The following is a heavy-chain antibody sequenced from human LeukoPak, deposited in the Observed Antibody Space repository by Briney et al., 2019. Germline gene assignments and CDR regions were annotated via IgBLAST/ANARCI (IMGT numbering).Heavy chain of an antibody. CDR1: GYSFTAYY. CDR2: MSPNDGRP. V-gene: IGHV1-46*01. Sequence: ASVKVSCKTSGYSFTAYYIHWIRQAPGQGLEWMGVMSPNDGRPTYAKTFQGRLALTMDTSTSTVYMELSSLRSDDTAIYYCARDQIQVWFMVGRFVYWGQGTLVSVSS. D-gene: IGHD5-18*01. J-gene: IGHJ4*02. CDR3: ARDQIQVWFMVGRFVY.